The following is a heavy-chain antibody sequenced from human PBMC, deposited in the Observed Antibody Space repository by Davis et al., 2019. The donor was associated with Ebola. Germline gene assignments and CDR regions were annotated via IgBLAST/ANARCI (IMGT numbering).Heavy chain of an antibody. J-gene: IGHJ4*02. D-gene: IGHD1-26*01. V-gene: IGHV3-23*01. CDR2: ISGSGSNT. Sequence: GESLKISCAASGFTFSSYAMSWVRQAPGEGLEWVSAISGSGSNTYYADSVKGRFTISRDNSKSTLYLQMNSLRAEDTAVYYCAKVGEVGATTNYFDSWGQGTLVTVSS. CDR1: GFTFSSYA. CDR3: AKVGEVGATTNYFDS.